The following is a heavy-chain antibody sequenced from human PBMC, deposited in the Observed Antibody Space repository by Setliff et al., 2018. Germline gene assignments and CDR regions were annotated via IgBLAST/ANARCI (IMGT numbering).Heavy chain of an antibody. Sequence: PGGSLRLSCAASGFTFDDYDMSWVRQAPGKGLEWVSTINWNGGNTGYADSVKGRFAVSRDNAKNTLYLQMNSLRAEDTAVYYCATTYSYDSRVVFDVWGQGTMVTVSS. V-gene: IGHV3-20*04. D-gene: IGHD3-22*01. J-gene: IGHJ3*01. CDR1: GFTFDDYD. CDR3: ATTYSYDSRVVFDV. CDR2: INWNGGNT.